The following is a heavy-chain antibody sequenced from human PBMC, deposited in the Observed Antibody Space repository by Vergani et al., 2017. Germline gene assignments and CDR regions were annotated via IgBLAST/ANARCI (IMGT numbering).Heavy chain of an antibody. CDR1: GFTVSSNY. V-gene: IGHV3-53*04. Sequence: EVQLVESGGGLVQPGGSLRLSCAASGFTVSSNYMSWVRQAPGKGLEWVSVIYSGGSTYYADSVKGRFTISRHNSKNTLYLQMNSLRAEDTAVYYCARDRVDIVATTTYYYYYYGMDVRGQGTTVTVSS. D-gene: IGHD5-12*01. J-gene: IGHJ6*02. CDR3: ARDRVDIVATTTYYYYYYGMDV. CDR2: IYSGGST.